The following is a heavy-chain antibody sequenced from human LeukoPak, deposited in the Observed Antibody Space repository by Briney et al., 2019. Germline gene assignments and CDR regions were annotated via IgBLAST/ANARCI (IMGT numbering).Heavy chain of an antibody. D-gene: IGHD1-26*01. V-gene: IGHV3-48*02. CDR3: ALGSPHTPIDY. Sequence: PGGSLRLSCAASGFTFSRQSINWVRQAPGKGLEWVSYISSIGSTTHYADSVKGRFTISRDNARNSMYLEMNSLRDEDTAVYYCALGSPHTPIDYWGQGTLVTVSS. J-gene: IGHJ4*02. CDR2: ISSIGSTT. CDR1: GFTFSRQS.